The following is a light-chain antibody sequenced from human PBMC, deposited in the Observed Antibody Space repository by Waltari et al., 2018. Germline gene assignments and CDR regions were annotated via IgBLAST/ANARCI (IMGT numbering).Light chain of an antibody. CDR1: SGYTSNV. Sequence: LVLTQSPSASASLGASVKLTCTLSSGYTSNVIAWLQQQPGKGPRYLMKVNSDGSHRKGDAMPDRFSASKSGTECYLTNSSLQSEDEADYFCQTGGHGTWVFGGGTKLTVL. J-gene: IGLJ3*02. CDR2: VNSDGSH. V-gene: IGLV4-69*01. CDR3: QTGGHGTWV.